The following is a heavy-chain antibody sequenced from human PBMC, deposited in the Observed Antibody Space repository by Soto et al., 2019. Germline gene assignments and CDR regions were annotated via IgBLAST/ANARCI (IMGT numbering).Heavy chain of an antibody. J-gene: IGHJ3*02. CDR3: ATEILRAAGGRTFRGFDI. V-gene: IGHV4-59*01. Sequence: PSETLSLPCTVSGGSISSYYWSWIRQPPGKGLEWIGYIYYSGSTNYNPSLKSRVTISVDTSKNQFSLKLSSVTAADTAVYYCATEILRAAGGRTFRGFDIWGQGTMVTVSS. D-gene: IGHD6-13*01. CDR2: IYYSGST. CDR1: GGSISSYY.